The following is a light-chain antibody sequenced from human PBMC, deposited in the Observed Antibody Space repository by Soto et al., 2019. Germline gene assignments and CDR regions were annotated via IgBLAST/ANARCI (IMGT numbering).Light chain of an antibody. CDR2: GAS. CDR1: QSVSSN. Sequence: IVITQSPATLSVSPGGRPTLSCRASQSVSSNLAWYQQKPGQAPRLLIYGASTRATGIPARFSGSGSGTEFTLTISRLEPEDFALYYCQQYGSSPLTFGRGTKVDIK. J-gene: IGKJ4*01. CDR3: QQYGSSPLT. V-gene: IGKV3-15*01.